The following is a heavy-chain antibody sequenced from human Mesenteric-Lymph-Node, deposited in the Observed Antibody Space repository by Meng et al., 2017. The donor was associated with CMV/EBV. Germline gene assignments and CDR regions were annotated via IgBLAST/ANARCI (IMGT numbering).Heavy chain of an antibody. D-gene: IGHD2-2*01. J-gene: IGHJ4*02. CDR2: IYNSEST. CDR3: ARATYCSSTSCLDY. Sequence: SETLSLTCSVSGYSITSDYYGVWIRQPPGKGLEWIGSIYNSESTYYNPSLRSRVTISVDTSKNQFSLKLSSVTAADTAVYYCARATYCSSTSCLDYWGQGTLVTVSS. V-gene: IGHV4-38-2*02. CDR1: GYSITSDYY.